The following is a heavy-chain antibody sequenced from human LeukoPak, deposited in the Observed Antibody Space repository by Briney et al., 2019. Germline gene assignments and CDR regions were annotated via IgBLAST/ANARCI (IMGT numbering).Heavy chain of an antibody. V-gene: IGHV4-39*02. D-gene: IGHD6-19*01. CDR1: GGSISSSSYY. CDR2: IYYSGST. CDR3: ARDSYSHSSGWYGGYFDY. Sequence: SETLSLTCTVSGGSISSSSYYWGWIRQPPGKGLEWIGSIYYSGSTYYNPSLKSRVTISVDTSKNQFSLKLSSVTAADTAVYYCARDSYSHSSGWYGGYFDYWGQGTLVTVSS. J-gene: IGHJ4*02.